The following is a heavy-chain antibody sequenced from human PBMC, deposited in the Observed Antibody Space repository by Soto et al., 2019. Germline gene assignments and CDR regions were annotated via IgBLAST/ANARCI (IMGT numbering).Heavy chain of an antibody. Sequence: GGSLRLSCAASGFTVSSIYMSWVRQAPGKGLEWVSVIYSGGSTYYADSVKGRFTISRHNSKNTLYLQMNSLRAEDTAVYYCARVGQGLRFLEWSYYFDYWGQGTLVTVSS. CDR3: ARVGQGLRFLEWSYYFDY. J-gene: IGHJ4*02. CDR2: IYSGGST. CDR1: GFTVSSIY. D-gene: IGHD3-3*01. V-gene: IGHV3-53*04.